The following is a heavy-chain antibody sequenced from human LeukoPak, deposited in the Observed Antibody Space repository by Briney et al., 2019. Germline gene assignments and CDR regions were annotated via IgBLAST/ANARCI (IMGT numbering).Heavy chain of an antibody. D-gene: IGHD3-22*01. Sequence: GGSLRLSCAASGFTFSGYGMRWVSQAPGKRLEWVAVIWYDGSNKYYADSVKGRFTISSDNSKNTLYLQMNSLRAEDTAVYYCAKEPYDSSGYYFFSTDYWGQGTLVTVSS. V-gene: IGHV3-33*06. J-gene: IGHJ4*02. CDR1: GFTFSGYG. CDR2: IWYDGSNK. CDR3: AKEPYDSSGYYFFSTDY.